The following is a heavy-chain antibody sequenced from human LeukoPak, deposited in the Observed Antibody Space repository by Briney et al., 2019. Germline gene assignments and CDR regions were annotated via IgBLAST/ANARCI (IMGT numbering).Heavy chain of an antibody. D-gene: IGHD3-10*01. CDR1: GGSISNYY. Sequence: SETLSLTCTVSGGSISNYYWSWIRQSPGKGLEWIAHIYSSGRTSYNPSLKSRVTMSVDTSKNQFSLKLNSVTAADTAVYYCARHYGSGTYPLDYWGQGTLVTVSS. CDR2: IYSSGRT. J-gene: IGHJ4*02. CDR3: ARHYGSGTYPLDY. V-gene: IGHV4-59*08.